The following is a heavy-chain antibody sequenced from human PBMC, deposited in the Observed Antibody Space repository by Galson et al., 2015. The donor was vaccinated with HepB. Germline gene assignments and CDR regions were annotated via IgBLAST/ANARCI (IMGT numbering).Heavy chain of an antibody. D-gene: IGHD2-2*01. CDR3: ASGGVPAAKGYYYGMDV. V-gene: IGHV3-9*01. CDR1: GFTFDDYA. J-gene: IGHJ6*02. Sequence: SLRLSCAASGFTFDDYAMHWVRQAPGKGLEWVSGISWNSGSIGYADSVKGRFTISRDNAKNSLYLQMNSLRAEDTALYYCASGGVPAAKGYYYGMDVWGQGTTVTVSS. CDR2: ISWNSGSI.